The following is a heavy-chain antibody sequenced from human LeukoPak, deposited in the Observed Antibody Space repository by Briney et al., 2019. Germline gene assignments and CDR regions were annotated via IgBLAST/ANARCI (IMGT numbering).Heavy chain of an antibody. Sequence: GGSLRLSCAASGFTFSSYSMNWVRQAPGKGLEWVSSISSSSSYIYYADSVKGRFTISRDNAKNSLYLQMNSLRAEDTAVYYCARDLSWVEHAFDIGGQGTMVTVSS. CDR3: ARDLSWVEHAFDI. CDR2: ISSSSSYI. D-gene: IGHD6-13*01. CDR1: GFTFSSYS. J-gene: IGHJ3*02. V-gene: IGHV3-21*01.